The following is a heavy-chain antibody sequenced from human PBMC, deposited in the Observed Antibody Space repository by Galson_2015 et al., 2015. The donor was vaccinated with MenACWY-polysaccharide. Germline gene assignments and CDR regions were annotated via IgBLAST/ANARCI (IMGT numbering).Heavy chain of an antibody. CDR2: IRQDGNEK. J-gene: IGHJ4*02. CDR1: GSTFSSYW. V-gene: IGHV3-7*01. CDR3: ARVSMPTYFDY. D-gene: IGHD2-2*01. Sequence: SLRLSCAASGSTFSSYWMGWVRQPPGKRLEWVANIRQDGNEKYYLDSVKGRFTISRDNAKSSLYLQMNGLRAEDTAVYYCARVSMPTYFDYWGQGTLVTVSS.